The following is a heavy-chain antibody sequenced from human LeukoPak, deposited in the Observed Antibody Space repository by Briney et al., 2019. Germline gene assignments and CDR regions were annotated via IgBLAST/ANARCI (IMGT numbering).Heavy chain of an antibody. D-gene: IGHD2-2*01. CDR3: AKFGSTSGRGFDP. V-gene: IGHV4-38-2*02. CDR2: IYYSGAT. CDR1: GFSISSDSY. J-gene: IGHJ5*02. Sequence: PSETLSLTCTVSGFSISSDSYWGWIRQPPGKGLEWIGTIYYSGATYYSPSLKSRVTISLDTSKNHFSLRLTSVTAANTAVYYCAKFGSTSGRGFDPRGQGTLVTVSS.